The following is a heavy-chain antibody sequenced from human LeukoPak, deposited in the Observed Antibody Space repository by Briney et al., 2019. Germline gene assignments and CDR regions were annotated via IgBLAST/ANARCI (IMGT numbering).Heavy chain of an antibody. J-gene: IGHJ4*02. Sequence: GGSLRLSCAASGFTFSTYGMSWVRQAPGKGLEWAANIKQDGSEKYYVDSVKGRFTISRDNAKNSLYLQMNSLRAEDTAVYYCARVVITFGGDPSDYWGQGTLVTVSS. CDR2: IKQDGSEK. CDR1: GFTFSTYG. V-gene: IGHV3-7*01. CDR3: ARVVITFGGDPSDY. D-gene: IGHD3-16*01.